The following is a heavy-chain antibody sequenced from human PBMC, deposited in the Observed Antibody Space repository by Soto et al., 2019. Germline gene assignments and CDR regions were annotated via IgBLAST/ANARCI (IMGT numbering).Heavy chain of an antibody. V-gene: IGHV3-30*03. J-gene: IGHJ4*02. Sequence: QVQLVESGGGVVQPGRSMSLSCAASGFTFRNYVMHWVRQAPGKGLEWVAVISSDGSNKYYADSKKGQFTISRDNSKNALYLQINSLRIENTAVYYCTTDRATHRNFWGQGTLVTVSS. CDR2: ISSDGSNK. CDR1: GFTFRNYV. CDR3: TTDRATHRNF.